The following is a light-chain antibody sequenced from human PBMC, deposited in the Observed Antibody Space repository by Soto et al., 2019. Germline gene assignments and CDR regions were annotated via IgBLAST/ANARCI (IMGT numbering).Light chain of an antibody. Sequence: QSALTQPASVSGSPGQSITISCTGTSSDVGSYNLVSWYQQHPGKAPKLMIYEGSKRPSGVSNRFSGSKSGNTASLTISGLQAEDEADYYCCSYAGSSTHFFGTGTKLTVL. CDR1: SSDVGSYNL. CDR2: EGS. V-gene: IGLV2-23*01. CDR3: CSYAGSSTHF. J-gene: IGLJ1*01.